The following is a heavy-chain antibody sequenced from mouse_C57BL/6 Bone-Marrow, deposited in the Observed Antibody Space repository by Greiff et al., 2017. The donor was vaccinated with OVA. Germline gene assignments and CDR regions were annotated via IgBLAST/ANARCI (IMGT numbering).Heavy chain of an antibody. Sequence: QVQLKESGAELVKPGASVKLSCKASGYTFTSYWMHWVKQRPGQGLEWIGMIHPNSGSTNYNEKFKSKATLTVDKSSSTAYMQLSSLTSEDSAVYYCARTTVFDYWGQGTTLTVSS. CDR1: GYTFTSYW. J-gene: IGHJ2*01. CDR3: ARTTVFDY. V-gene: IGHV1-64*01. CDR2: IHPNSGST. D-gene: IGHD1-1*01.